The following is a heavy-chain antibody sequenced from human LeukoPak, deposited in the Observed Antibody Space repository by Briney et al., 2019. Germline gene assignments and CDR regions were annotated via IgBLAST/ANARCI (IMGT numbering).Heavy chain of an antibody. D-gene: IGHD4-17*01. CDR3: AKDLYGDYDFDC. Sequence: GGSLRLSCAASGFTFNNYAMNWVRQAPGKGLEWVSVITSSGSTYYADSVKGRFTISRDNSKNTLYLQMNSLRAEDTAIYYCAKDLYGDYDFDCWGRGTLVAVSS. CDR1: GFTFNNYA. J-gene: IGHJ4*02. V-gene: IGHV3-23*01. CDR2: ITSSGST.